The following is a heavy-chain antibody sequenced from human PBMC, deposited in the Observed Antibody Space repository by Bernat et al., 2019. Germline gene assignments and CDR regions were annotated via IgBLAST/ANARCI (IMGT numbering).Heavy chain of an antibody. D-gene: IGHD4-23*01. V-gene: IGHV3-30*18. Sequence: QVQLVESGGGVVQPGRSLRLSCAASGFTFSSYGMHWVRQAPGKGLEWVAVISYDGSNKYYADSVKGRFTISRDNSKNTLYLQMNSLRAEDTAVYYSAKDDEGGRSYYYGMDVWGQGTTVTVSS. CDR2: ISYDGSNK. CDR3: AKDDEGGRSYYYGMDV. J-gene: IGHJ6*02. CDR1: GFTFSSYG.